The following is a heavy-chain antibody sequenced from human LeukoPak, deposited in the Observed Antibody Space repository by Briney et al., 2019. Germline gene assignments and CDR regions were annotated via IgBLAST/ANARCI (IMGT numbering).Heavy chain of an antibody. CDR1: GDSISTSSFY. Sequence: ASETLSLTCTVSGDSISTSSFYWGWIRQSPGKGLEWLGSIYYNGISHYNPSLKRRVTIYVDTPRNQFSLHVYSVTAADTAVFYCARSDYYDYRQIDFWGQGTLVTVSS. V-gene: IGHV4-39*01. CDR2: IYYNGIS. D-gene: IGHD3-22*01. CDR3: ARSDYYDYRQIDF. J-gene: IGHJ4*02.